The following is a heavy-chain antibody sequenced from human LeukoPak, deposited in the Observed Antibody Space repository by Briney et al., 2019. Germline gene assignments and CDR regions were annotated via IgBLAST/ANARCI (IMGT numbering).Heavy chain of an antibody. CDR3: ASYNWNFLNDY. CDR2: INSDGRST. CDR1: GFTFSSYW. Sequence: GGCLRLSCAASGFTFSSYWMYWVRQVPGKGLVWVSGINSDGRSTRYADSVKGRFTISRDNAKNTLYLQMNSLRAEDTAVYYCASYNWNFLNDYWGQGTLVTVSS. V-gene: IGHV3-74*01. D-gene: IGHD1-7*01. J-gene: IGHJ4*02.